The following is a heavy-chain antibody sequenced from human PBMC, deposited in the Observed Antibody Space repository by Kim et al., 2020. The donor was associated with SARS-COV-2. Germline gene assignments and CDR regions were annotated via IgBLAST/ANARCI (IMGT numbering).Heavy chain of an antibody. D-gene: IGHD6-13*01. V-gene: IGHV3-74*01. Sequence: GGSLRLSCAASGFTFSSYWMHWVRQAPGKGLVWVSRINSDGSSTSYADSVKGRFTISRDNAKNTLYLQMNSLRAEDTAVYYCASSLSVSSSWSLGAFDIWGQGTMVTVSS. CDR3: ASSLSVSSSWSLGAFDI. J-gene: IGHJ3*02. CDR2: INSDGSST. CDR1: GFTFSSYW.